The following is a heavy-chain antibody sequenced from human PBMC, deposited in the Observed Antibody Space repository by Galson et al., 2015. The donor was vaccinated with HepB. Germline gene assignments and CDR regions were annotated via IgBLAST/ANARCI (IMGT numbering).Heavy chain of an antibody. D-gene: IGHD3-22*01. CDR3: ASPGWLLLDAFDI. J-gene: IGHJ3*02. V-gene: IGHV3-48*03. CDR2: ISSSGSTI. CDR1: GFTFSSYE. Sequence: SLRLSCAASGFTFSSYEMNWVRQAPGKGLEWVSYISSSGSTIYYADSVKGRFTISRDNAKNSLYLQMNSLRAEDTAVYYCASPGWLLLDAFDIWGQGTMVTVSS.